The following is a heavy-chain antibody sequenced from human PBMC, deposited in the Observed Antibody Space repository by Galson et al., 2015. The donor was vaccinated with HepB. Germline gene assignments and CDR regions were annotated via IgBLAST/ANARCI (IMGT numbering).Heavy chain of an antibody. J-gene: IGHJ5*02. D-gene: IGHD3-9*01. CDR3: ARGIRYSDWRIKNRLPYFDP. CDR2: INQDGSEK. Sequence: SLRLYCAASGLTFESYWMTWVRQAPGKGLECVATINQDGSEKNYLDSVKGRFTISRDNANNSLLLQMNSLRAEDTAIYYCARGIRYSDWRIKNRLPYFDPWGQGTLVTVSS. V-gene: IGHV3-7*01. CDR1: GLTFESYW.